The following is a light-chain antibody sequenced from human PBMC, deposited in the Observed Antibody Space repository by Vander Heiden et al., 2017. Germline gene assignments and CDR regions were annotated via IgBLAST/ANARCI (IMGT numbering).Light chain of an antibody. Sequence: QSVLTQPPSVSAAPGQKVTISCSGSSSNIGNNYVSWYQQLPGTATKLLIYDNNKRRSGIPARFSGSKSGTSATLGITGLQTGDEADDYCGTWDSSLSVSYVFGTGTKVTVL. CDR2: DNN. CDR1: SSNIGNNY. CDR3: GTWDSSLSVSYV. V-gene: IGLV1-51*01. J-gene: IGLJ1*01.